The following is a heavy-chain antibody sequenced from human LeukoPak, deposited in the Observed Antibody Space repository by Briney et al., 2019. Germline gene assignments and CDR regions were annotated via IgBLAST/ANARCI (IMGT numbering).Heavy chain of an antibody. CDR1: GYTFTSYG. CDR3: ARGSSLLHKFAIDY. Sequence: GASVKVSCKASGYTFTSYGISWVRQAPGQGLEWMGWISAYNGNTNYAQKLQGRVTMTTDTSISTAYMELSRLRSDDTAVYYCARGSSLLHKFAIDYWGQGTLVTVSS. D-gene: IGHD2-15*01. J-gene: IGHJ4*02. V-gene: IGHV1-18*01. CDR2: ISAYNGNT.